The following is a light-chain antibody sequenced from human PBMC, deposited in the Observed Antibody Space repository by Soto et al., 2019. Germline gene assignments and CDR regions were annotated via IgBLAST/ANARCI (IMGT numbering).Light chain of an antibody. CDR3: QQYGSSPLT. CDR1: QSVSSSY. Sequence: EIVLTQSPGTLSLSPGERATLSRRASQSVSSSYLAWYQQKPGQAPRLLIYGASSRATGIPDRFSGSGSGTDFTLTISRLEPEDFAGYFCQQYGSSPLTFGGGTKVEIK. J-gene: IGKJ4*01. V-gene: IGKV3-20*01. CDR2: GAS.